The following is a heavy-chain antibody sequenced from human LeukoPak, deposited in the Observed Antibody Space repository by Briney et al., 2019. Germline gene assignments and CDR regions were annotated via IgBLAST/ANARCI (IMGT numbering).Heavy chain of an antibody. CDR2: IIPIFGTA. CDR3: ARGYYYDSSGYYYESFDY. V-gene: IGHV1-69*13. Sequence: SVKVCCKASGGTFSSYAISWVRQAPGQGLEWMGGIIPIFGTANYAQKFQGRVTITADESTSTAYMELSSLRSEDTAVYYCARGYYYDSSGYYYESFDYWGQGTLVAVSS. D-gene: IGHD3-22*01. CDR1: GGTFSSYA. J-gene: IGHJ4*02.